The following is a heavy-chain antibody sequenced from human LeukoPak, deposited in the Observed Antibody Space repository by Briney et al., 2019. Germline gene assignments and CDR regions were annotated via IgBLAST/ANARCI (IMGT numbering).Heavy chain of an antibody. D-gene: IGHD3-22*01. V-gene: IGHV3-53*01. CDR2: IYSGGST. J-gene: IGHJ4*02. CDR3: ARKGEYYYDSSGFYDY. CDR1: GFTVSSDY. Sequence: GGSLRLSCAASGFTVSSDYMSWVRQAPGKGLEWVSVIYSGGSTYYADSVKGRFTISRDNSKNTLYLQMNSLRAEDTAVYYCARKGEYYYDSSGFYDYWGQGTLVTVSS.